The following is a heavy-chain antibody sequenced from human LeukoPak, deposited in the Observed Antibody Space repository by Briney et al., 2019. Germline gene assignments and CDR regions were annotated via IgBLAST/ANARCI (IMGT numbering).Heavy chain of an antibody. CDR3: ARGPPYYYDTSGYYYAY. Sequence: GASVKLSCKASGYTFTGYYMHWVRQAPGQGLEWLGWINPNNGDTNYAQKFQGRVTMTRDTSISTAYMELTRLKSDDTAVYYCARGPPYYYDTSGYYYAYWGQGTLVTVSS. V-gene: IGHV1-2*02. D-gene: IGHD3-22*01. CDR2: INPNNGDT. J-gene: IGHJ4*02. CDR1: GYTFTGYY.